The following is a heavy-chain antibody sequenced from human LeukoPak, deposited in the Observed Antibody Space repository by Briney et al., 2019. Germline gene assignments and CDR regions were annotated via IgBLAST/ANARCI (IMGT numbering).Heavy chain of an antibody. CDR1: GYSFTTYW. J-gene: IGHJ3*02. D-gene: IGHD1-26*01. CDR2: IYPGDSET. CDR3: ARHKDSGGSYPNDAFDM. Sequence: GESLKISCKGSGYSFTTYWIGWVRQMPGKGLEWMGMIYPGDSETRYSPSFQGQVTISVDKSISTAYVQWSSLKASDTAMYYCARHKDSGGSYPNDAFDMWGQGTMVTISS. V-gene: IGHV5-51*01.